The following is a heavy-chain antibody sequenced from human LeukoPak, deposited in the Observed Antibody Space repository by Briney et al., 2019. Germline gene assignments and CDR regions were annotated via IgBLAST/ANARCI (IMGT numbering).Heavy chain of an antibody. CDR1: GFTFSSYA. CDR3: AKNGGIYDYVWGSYRYYFDY. J-gene: IGHJ4*02. V-gene: IGHV3-23*01. D-gene: IGHD3-16*02. CDR2: ISGSGGST. Sequence: AGGSLRLSCAASGFTFSSYAMSWVRQAPGKGLEWVSAISGSGGSTYYADSVKGRFTISRDNSKNTLYLQMNSLRAEDTAVYYCAKNGGIYDYVWGSYRYYFDYCGQGTLVTVSS.